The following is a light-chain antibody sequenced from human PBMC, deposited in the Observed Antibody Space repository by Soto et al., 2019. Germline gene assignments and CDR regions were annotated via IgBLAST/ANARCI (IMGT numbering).Light chain of an antibody. V-gene: IGKV1-39*01. J-gene: IGKJ5*01. CDR1: ESISRH. CDR3: QQSYSTLSIS. CDR2: AAY. Sequence: DIQMTQSPSSLSASVGDRVTITCRASESISRHLNWYQQKPGKAPKLLIYAAYSLQNGIPSRFSGSGSGTDFTLTISNLQPEDFATYYCQQSYSTLSISFGQGTRLEMK.